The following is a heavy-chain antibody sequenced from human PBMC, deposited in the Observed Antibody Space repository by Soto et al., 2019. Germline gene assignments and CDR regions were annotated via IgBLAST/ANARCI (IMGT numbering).Heavy chain of an antibody. V-gene: IGHV3-23*01. CDR3: ALGYCSGGSCYMTGGGYFDY. J-gene: IGHJ4*02. CDR1: GFTFSSYA. CDR2: ISGSGGST. D-gene: IGHD2-15*01. Sequence: GGSLRLSCAASGFTFSSYAMSWVRQAPGKGLEWVSAISGSGGSTYYADSVKGRFTISRDNSKNTLYLQMNSLRAEDTAVDYCALGYCSGGSCYMTGGGYFDYWGQGTLVTVSS.